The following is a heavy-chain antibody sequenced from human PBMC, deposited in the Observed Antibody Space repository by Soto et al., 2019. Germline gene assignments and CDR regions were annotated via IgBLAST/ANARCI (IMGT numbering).Heavy chain of an antibody. CDR1: GFSLSTSGIS. Sequence: GSGPTLVNPTETLTLTCSFSGFSLSTSGISVSWIRQPPGKALEWLARVDWDDDKYYNTSLRPRLTISKDTSKREVVLTMTNTDPVDTATYYCARSYYDIMTGMYYFDYWGQGNLVTVS. V-gene: IGHV2-70*11. CDR3: ARSYYDIMTGMYYFDY. J-gene: IGHJ4*02. D-gene: IGHD3-9*01. CDR2: VDWDDDK.